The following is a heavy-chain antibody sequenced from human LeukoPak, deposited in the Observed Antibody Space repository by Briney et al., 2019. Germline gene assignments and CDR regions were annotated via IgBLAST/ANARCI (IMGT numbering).Heavy chain of an antibody. Sequence: GESLKISCKGSGYSFTSYWIGWVRQMPGKGLEWMGIIYPGDSDTRYSPSFQGQVTISADKSISTAYLQWISLKASDTAMYYCVRQTMVRLGPPDYWGQGTLVTVSS. J-gene: IGHJ4*02. D-gene: IGHD3-10*01. CDR3: VRQTMVRLGPPDY. CDR1: GYSFTSYW. V-gene: IGHV5-51*01. CDR2: IYPGDSDT.